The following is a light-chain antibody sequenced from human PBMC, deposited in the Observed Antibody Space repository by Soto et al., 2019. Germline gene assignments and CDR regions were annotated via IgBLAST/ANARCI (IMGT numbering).Light chain of an antibody. J-gene: IGKJ5*01. CDR3: KKRHMWPIT. CDR2: DAY. Sequence: EVVLTQSPVTLSLSQGERATLSCRASQSFRGLLAWYQQKPGQAPRLLIYDAYNRATGIPPRFSGSGSGTDFTLTISSLEPEDSAVYYCKKRHMWPITVGNGTRLEIK. CDR1: QSFRGL. V-gene: IGKV3-11*01.